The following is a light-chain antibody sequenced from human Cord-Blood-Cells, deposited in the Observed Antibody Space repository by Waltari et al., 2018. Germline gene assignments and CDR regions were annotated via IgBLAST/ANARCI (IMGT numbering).Light chain of an antibody. CDR3: QSYDSSLSGWV. Sequence: QSVLPQPPSVSGAPGQRVTISCTGSSSNIGAGYDVHWYQQLPGTAPKSLIFVNSNRPSGVPDRFSGPKSGTSASLAITGLQAEDEADYYCQSYDSSLSGWVFGGGTKLTVL. V-gene: IGLV1-40*01. CDR1: SSNIGAGYD. J-gene: IGLJ3*02. CDR2: VNS.